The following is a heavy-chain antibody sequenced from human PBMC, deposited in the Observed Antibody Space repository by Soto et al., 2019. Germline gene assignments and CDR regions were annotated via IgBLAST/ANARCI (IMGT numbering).Heavy chain of an antibody. Sequence: ASVKVSCKASGYTFTSYGISWVRQAPGQGLEWMGWISAYNGNTNYVQKLQGRVTMTTDTSTSTAYMELRSLRSDDTAVYYCARYYDILTGYYPHWFDPWGQGTLVTVSS. CDR3: ARYYDILTGYYPHWFDP. CDR1: GYTFTSYG. D-gene: IGHD3-9*01. CDR2: ISAYNGNT. J-gene: IGHJ5*02. V-gene: IGHV1-18*01.